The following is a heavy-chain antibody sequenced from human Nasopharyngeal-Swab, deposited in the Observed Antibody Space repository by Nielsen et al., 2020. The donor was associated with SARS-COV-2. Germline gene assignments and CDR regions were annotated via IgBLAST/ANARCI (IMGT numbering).Heavy chain of an antibody. Sequence: GGSLRLSCAASGFTFSSYGMHWVRQAPGKGLEWVANIKQDGSEIYYADSVKGRFTISRDNARNSLYLQMRSLRAEDTAVYHCARHGADCSRTSCYRRHGFDIWGQGTMVTVSS. CDR1: GFTFSSYG. J-gene: IGHJ3*02. V-gene: IGHV3-7*01. CDR2: IKQDGSEI. CDR3: ARHGADCSRTSCYRRHGFDI. D-gene: IGHD2-2*02.